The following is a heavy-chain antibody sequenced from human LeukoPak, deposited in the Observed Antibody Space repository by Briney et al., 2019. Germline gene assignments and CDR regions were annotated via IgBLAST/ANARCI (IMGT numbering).Heavy chain of an antibody. CDR1: GFTVTDNY. D-gene: IGHD4-17*01. CDR2: IYGGGDT. V-gene: IGHV3-53*01. J-gene: IGHJ4*02. Sequence: GGSLRLSCAASGFTVTDNYMNWVRQSSGKGLEWVSVIYGGGDTNYADSVKGRFIISRDTSKNTVSLQMNSLRAEDTAVYYCARYYYGDYDYWGQGTLVTVSS. CDR3: ARYYYGDYDY.